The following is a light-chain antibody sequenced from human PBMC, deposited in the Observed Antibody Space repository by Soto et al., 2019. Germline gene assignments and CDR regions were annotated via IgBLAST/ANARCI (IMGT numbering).Light chain of an antibody. CDR1: QSIASY. CDR3: QQSYSSPWT. J-gene: IGKJ1*01. Sequence: DIQMTQSPSSLSASVGDRVTITCRASQSIASYLTWYQQKPGKAPKILIYAASNLQSGVPSRFSGSGSGTDFTPTIRSLQHEDFATYYCQQSYSSPWTFGQGTKVEIK. CDR2: AAS. V-gene: IGKV1-39*01.